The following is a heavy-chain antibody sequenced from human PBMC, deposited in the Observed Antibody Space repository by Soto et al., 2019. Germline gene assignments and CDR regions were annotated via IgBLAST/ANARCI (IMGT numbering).Heavy chain of an antibody. Sequence: ASVKVSCKASGYTFTNYGITWVRQAPGQGLEWVAWISAYTGNKKFAQKIQGRVTMTIDTSTRTAYMELRSLRSDDTAVYYCARGPICNITSCYRYHYFSMDVWGQGTTVTVSS. D-gene: IGHD2-2*02. CDR1: GYTFTNYG. V-gene: IGHV1-18*04. CDR2: ISAYTGNK. J-gene: IGHJ6*02. CDR3: ARGPICNITSCYRYHYFSMDV.